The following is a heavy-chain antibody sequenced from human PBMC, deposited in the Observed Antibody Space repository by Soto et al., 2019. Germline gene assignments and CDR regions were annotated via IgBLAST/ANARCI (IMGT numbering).Heavy chain of an antibody. CDR1: GGSLSGYY. V-gene: IGHV4-34*01. CDR3: ARGLYYDFWSGHYFLTGYYMDV. Sequence: SETLSLTCAVYGGSLSGYYWSWIRQPPGKGLEWIGEINHSGSTNYNPSLKSRVTISVDTSKNQFSLKLSSVTAADTAVYYCARGLYYDFWSGHYFLTGYYMDVWGKGTTVTVSS. D-gene: IGHD3-3*01. J-gene: IGHJ6*03. CDR2: INHSGST.